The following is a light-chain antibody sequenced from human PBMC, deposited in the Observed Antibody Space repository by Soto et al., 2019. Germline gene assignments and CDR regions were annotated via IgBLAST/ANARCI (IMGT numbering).Light chain of an antibody. V-gene: IGLV2-23*01. J-gene: IGLJ3*02. Sequence: QSALTQPASVPGSPGQSITISCTGSISDVGGYTLVSWYQHHPGKAPKLIIYEATKWPSGVPTRFSGSKSDNTASLTISGLQAEDEADYYCCSYATGGTLVFGGGTKLTVL. CDR3: CSYATGGTLV. CDR1: ISDVGGYTL. CDR2: EAT.